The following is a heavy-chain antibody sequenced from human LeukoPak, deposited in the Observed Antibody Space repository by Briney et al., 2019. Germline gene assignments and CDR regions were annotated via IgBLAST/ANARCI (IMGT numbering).Heavy chain of an antibody. CDR3: ARETPGLTRYFDF. J-gene: IGHJ4*02. CDR2: ISTSGTT. CDR1: GGSISNYY. D-gene: IGHD3-16*02. V-gene: IGHV4-4*07. Sequence: SETLSLTCTVSGGSISNYYWSWIRQPAGEGLEWIGRISTSGTTNYNPSLKSRGTMSVDTSKNQFSVKLTSVTAADTAVYYCARETPGLTRYFDFWGQGTLVTVSS.